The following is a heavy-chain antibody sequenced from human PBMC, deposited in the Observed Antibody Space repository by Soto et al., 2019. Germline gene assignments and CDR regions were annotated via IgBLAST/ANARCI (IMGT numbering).Heavy chain of an antibody. CDR2: IDGDGSRT. D-gene: IGHD1-1*01. V-gene: IGHV3-74*01. Sequence: GWSLRLSCAASGFTFSGYWMHWVRQAPGKGLVWVSRIDGDGSRTNYADSVKGRFTISRDNAKNTLYLQMNSLRAEDTAVYYCARELASYNDYWGQGTLVTVSS. J-gene: IGHJ4*02. CDR3: ARELASYNDY. CDR1: GFTFSGYW.